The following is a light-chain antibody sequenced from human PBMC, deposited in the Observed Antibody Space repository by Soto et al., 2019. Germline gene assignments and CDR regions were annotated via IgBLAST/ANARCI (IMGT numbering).Light chain of an antibody. CDR1: SSNIGNNY. Sequence: QSVLTQPPSLSAAPGQKVTISCSGSSSNIGNNYVSWYQQLPGTAPKLLIYENNKRPSGIPDRFSGSKSGTSATLGINGLQTGDEADYYCGTWDSSLSAYVFGTGTKVTVL. CDR2: ENN. J-gene: IGLJ1*01. V-gene: IGLV1-51*02. CDR3: GTWDSSLSAYV.